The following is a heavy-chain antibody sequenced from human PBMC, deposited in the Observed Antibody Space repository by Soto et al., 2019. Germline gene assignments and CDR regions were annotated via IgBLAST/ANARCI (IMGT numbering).Heavy chain of an antibody. Sequence: GGSLRLSCAASGFTFSSYAMHWVRQAPGKGLEWVAVISYDGSNKYYADSVTGRFTISRDNSKNTLYLQMNSLRAEDTAVYYCARVNYYDSSGYWYAFDIWGQGTMVTVSS. D-gene: IGHD3-22*01. J-gene: IGHJ3*02. V-gene: IGHV3-30-3*01. CDR1: GFTFSSYA. CDR3: ARVNYYDSSGYWYAFDI. CDR2: ISYDGSNK.